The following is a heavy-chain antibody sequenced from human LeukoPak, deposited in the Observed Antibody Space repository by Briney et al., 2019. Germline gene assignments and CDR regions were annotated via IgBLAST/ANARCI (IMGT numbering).Heavy chain of an antibody. V-gene: IGHV4-38-2*02. Sequence: SETLSLTCTVSGYSISTGYYWDWIRQPPGKGLEWIGTFYHGGSTYYNPSLKSRVTISVDTSKNQFSLKLSSVTAADTAVYYCARDIWFGEFRGNWFDPWGQGTLVTVSS. J-gene: IGHJ5*02. CDR2: FYHGGST. D-gene: IGHD3-10*01. CDR1: GYSISTGYY. CDR3: ARDIWFGEFRGNWFDP.